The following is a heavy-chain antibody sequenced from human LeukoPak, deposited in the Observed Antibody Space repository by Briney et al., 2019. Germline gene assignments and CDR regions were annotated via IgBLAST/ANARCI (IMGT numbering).Heavy chain of an antibody. CDR3: ARAALSVTTYYYYMDV. V-gene: IGHV1-18*01. Sequence: GASVKVSCKASGYTFTSYGITWVRQAPGQGLEWMGWISAYNGNTNYAQKLQGRVTMTTDTSTSTAYLDLRSLRSDDTAVYYCARAALSVTTYYYYMDVWGKGTTVTVSS. CDR1: GYTFTSYG. J-gene: IGHJ6*03. D-gene: IGHD4-17*01. CDR2: ISAYNGNT.